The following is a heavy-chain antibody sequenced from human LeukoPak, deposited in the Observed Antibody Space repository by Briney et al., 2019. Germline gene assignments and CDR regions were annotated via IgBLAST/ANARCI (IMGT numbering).Heavy chain of an antibody. CDR2: IGGGGGST. CDR3: AKGQGDFSSGYINWFDP. Sequence: GGSLRLSCVDPGFTFSAYAMTWVRPGLEKGLEWVSRIGGGGGSTVYADSVKGRFTISRDNSKNTLYLQVNSLRVEDTAVYYCAKGQGDFSSGYINWFDPWGQGTLVTVSS. J-gene: IGHJ5*02. D-gene: IGHD3-22*01. V-gene: IGHV3-23*01. CDR1: GFTFSAYA.